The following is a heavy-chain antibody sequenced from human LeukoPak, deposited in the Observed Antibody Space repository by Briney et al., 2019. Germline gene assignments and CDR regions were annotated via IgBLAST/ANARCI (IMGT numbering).Heavy chain of an antibody. D-gene: IGHD3-10*01. CDR1: GFTFSSYS. J-gene: IGHJ4*02. CDR3: ARDRYGSGSPYFD. Sequence: SGGSLRLSCAASGFTFSSYSMNWVRQAPGKGLEWVSYISSSSSTIYYADSVKGRFTISRDNAKNSLYLQMNSLRAEDTAVYYCARDRYGSGSPYFDWGQGTLVTVSS. V-gene: IGHV3-48*01. CDR2: ISSSSSTI.